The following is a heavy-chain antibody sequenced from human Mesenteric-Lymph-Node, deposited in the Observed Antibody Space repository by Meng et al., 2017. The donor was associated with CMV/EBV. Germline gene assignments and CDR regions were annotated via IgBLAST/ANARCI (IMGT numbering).Heavy chain of an antibody. D-gene: IGHD6-13*01. CDR2: ISSSGSRI. V-gene: IGHV3-48*03. CDR3: AKGGVYSSSWGDY. J-gene: IGHJ4*02. Sequence: GESLKISCAASGFTFSMYEMNWVRQAPGKGLEWISHISSSGSRIYYAESVKGRFTISRDNSKNTLYLQMNSLRAEDTAIYYCAKGGVYSSSWGDYWGQGTLVTVSS. CDR1: GFTFSMYE.